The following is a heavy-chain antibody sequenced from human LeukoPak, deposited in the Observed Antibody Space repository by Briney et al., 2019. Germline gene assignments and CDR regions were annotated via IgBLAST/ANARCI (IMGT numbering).Heavy chain of an antibody. J-gene: IGHJ3*02. V-gene: IGHV4-59*08. D-gene: IGHD3-10*01. Sequence: SETLSLTCTVSGGSISSYYWNWIRQPPGKGLEWIGSIYHSGSTYYNPSLKSRVTISVDTSKNQFSLKLSSVTAADTAVYYCARAHYYGSVISDAFDIWGQGTMVTVSS. CDR1: GGSISSYY. CDR2: IYHSGST. CDR3: ARAHYYGSVISDAFDI.